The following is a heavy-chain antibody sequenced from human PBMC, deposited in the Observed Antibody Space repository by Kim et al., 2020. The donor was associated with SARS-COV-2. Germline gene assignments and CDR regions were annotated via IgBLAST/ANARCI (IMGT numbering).Heavy chain of an antibody. CDR1: GFTFGDYA. CDR3: TSGVPWASHKLYYYYGMDV. J-gene: IGHJ6*02. V-gene: IGHV3-49*04. Sequence: GGSLRLSCTASGFTFGDYAMSWVRQAPGKGLEWVGFIRSKAYGGTTEYAASVKGRFTISRDDSKSIAYLQMNSLKTEDTAVYYCTSGVPWASHKLYYYYGMDVWGQGTTVTVSS. D-gene: IGHD2-21*01. CDR2: IRSKAYGGTT.